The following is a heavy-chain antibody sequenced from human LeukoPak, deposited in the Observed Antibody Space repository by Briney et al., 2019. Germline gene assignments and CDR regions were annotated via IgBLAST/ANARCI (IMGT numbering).Heavy chain of an antibody. Sequence: PSETLSLTCTVSGGSISSYYWSWIRQPPGKGLEWIGYIYYRGGTNYNPSLKSRVTISVDTSKNQFSLKLNSVTAADTAVYYCARQENGSGSYLSFLHSWGQGTLVTVSS. CDR3: ARQENGSGSYLSFLHS. CDR1: GGSISSYY. D-gene: IGHD3-10*01. V-gene: IGHV4-59*08. CDR2: IYYRGGT. J-gene: IGHJ4*02.